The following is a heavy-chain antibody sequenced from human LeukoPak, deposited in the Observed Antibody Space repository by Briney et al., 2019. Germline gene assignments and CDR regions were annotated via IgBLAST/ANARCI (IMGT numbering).Heavy chain of an antibody. CDR1: GYSISSGYY. Sequence: SGTLSLTCAVSGYSISSGYYWGWIRQPPGKGLEWIGSIYHSGSTYYNPSLKSRVNISVDTSKNQFSLKLSSVTAADTAVYYCASPIAAQYYFDYWGQGTLVTVSS. CDR2: IYHSGST. V-gene: IGHV4-38-2*01. D-gene: IGHD6-13*01. J-gene: IGHJ4*02. CDR3: ASPIAAQYYFDY.